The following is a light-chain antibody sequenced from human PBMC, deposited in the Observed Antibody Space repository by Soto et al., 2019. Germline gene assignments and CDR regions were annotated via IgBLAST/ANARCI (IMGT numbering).Light chain of an antibody. V-gene: IGKV2-30*01. CDR2: KVS. CDR3: MQGSHPPYT. J-gene: IGKJ2*01. CDR1: QSLVYSDGNHY. Sequence: DVVMTQSPLSLPVTLGQPASISCKSSQSLVYSDGNHYLNWFQQRPGQSPRRPIYKVSNRDSGVPDRFSGSGSGTDFTLEISRVEAEDIGVYYCMQGSHPPYTFGQGTKLEIK.